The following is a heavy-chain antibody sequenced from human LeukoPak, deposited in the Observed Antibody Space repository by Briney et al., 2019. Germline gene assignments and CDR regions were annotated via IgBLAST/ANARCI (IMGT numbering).Heavy chain of an antibody. D-gene: IGHD2-2*01. V-gene: IGHV1-2*02. CDR1: GYTFTGYY. Sequence: ALVKVSCKASGYTFTGYYMHWVRQAPGQGLEWMGWINPNSGGTNYAQKFQGRVTMTRDTSISTAYMELSRLRSDDTAVYYCARPEYCSSTSCPIDYWGQGTLVTVSS. CDR3: ARPEYCSSTSCPIDY. J-gene: IGHJ4*02. CDR2: INPNSGGT.